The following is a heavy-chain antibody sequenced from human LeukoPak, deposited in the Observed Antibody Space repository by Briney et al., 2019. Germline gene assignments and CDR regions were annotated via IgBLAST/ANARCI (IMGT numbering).Heavy chain of an antibody. Sequence: ASVKVSCKASGYTFTSYGISWVRQAPGQGLEWMGWISAYNGNTNYAQKLQGRVTITTDTSTSTAYMELRSLRSDDTAVYYCARLHGDYYYYYYMDVWGKGTTVTVSS. CDR2: ISAYNGNT. J-gene: IGHJ6*03. CDR3: ARLHGDYYYYYYMDV. CDR1: GYTFTSYG. D-gene: IGHD3-16*01. V-gene: IGHV1-18*01.